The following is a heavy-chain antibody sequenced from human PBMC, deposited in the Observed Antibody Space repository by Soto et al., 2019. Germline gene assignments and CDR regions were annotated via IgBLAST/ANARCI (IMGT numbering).Heavy chain of an antibody. D-gene: IGHD3-9*01. CDR2: ISTTSTYI. CDR3: ARDFKYDILTSYYGMDV. J-gene: IGHJ6*02. Sequence: EVQLVESGGGLVKPGGSLRLSCAASGFTFSSYSMIWVRLAPGQGLEWVSSISTTSTYIYYADSVKGRFTISRDNAKKSLFLQMNSLRAEDTAVYYCARDFKYDILTSYYGMDVWGQGTTVTVSS. V-gene: IGHV3-21*01. CDR1: GFTFSSYS.